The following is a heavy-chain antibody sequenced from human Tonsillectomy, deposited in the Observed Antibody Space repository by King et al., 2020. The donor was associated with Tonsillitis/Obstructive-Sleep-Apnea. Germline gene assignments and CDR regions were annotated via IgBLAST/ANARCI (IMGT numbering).Heavy chain of an antibody. V-gene: IGHV3-66*01. CDR3: ARGRPYDFWSGYYNY. J-gene: IGHJ4*02. CDR1: GFTVSSNY. CDR2: IYSADST. D-gene: IGHD3-3*01. Sequence: VQLVESGGGLVQPGGSLRLSCAASGFTVSSNYMSLVRHAPGKGLEWVSVIYSADSTYYADSVKGRFTISRDNSKNTLSLQMNNLRAEDTAVYYCARGRPYDFWSGYYNYWGQGTLVTVSS.